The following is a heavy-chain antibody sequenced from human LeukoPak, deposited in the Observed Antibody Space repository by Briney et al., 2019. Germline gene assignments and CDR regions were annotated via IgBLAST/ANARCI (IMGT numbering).Heavy chain of an antibody. CDR2: INPRGGSA. Sequence: ASVKVSCKASGYIFTSFYIHWVRQAPGQGLEWMGIINPRGGSASSAQKFQGRVTLTRDTSTSTVYMELSSLRFQDTAVYYCARDYHGSGSLTTFDYWGQGTLVTVSS. D-gene: IGHD3-10*01. V-gene: IGHV1-46*01. J-gene: IGHJ4*02. CDR3: ARDYHGSGSLTTFDY. CDR1: GYIFTSFY.